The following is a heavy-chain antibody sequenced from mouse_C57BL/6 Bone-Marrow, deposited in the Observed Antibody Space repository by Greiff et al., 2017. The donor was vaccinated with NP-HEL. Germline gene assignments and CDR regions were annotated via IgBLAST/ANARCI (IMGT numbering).Heavy chain of an antibody. CDR1: GFSLTSYA. D-gene: IGHD1-1*01. Sequence: QVHVKQSGPGLVAPSQSLSITCTVSGFSLTSYAISWVRQPPGKGLEWLGVIWTGGGTNYNSALKSRLSISKDNSKSQVFLKMNSLQTDDTARYYCARSSYYGSSPHWYFDVWGTGTTVTVSS. J-gene: IGHJ1*03. V-gene: IGHV2-9-1*01. CDR3: ARSSYYGSSPHWYFDV. CDR2: IWTGGGT.